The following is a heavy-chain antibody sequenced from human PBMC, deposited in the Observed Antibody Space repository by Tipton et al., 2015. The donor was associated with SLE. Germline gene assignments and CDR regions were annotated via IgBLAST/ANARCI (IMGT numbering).Heavy chain of an antibody. CDR3: AKDGNPYYADKTYFDY. J-gene: IGHJ4*02. V-gene: IGHV3-30*02. CDR1: GFTFSNYA. D-gene: IGHD4-17*01. CDR2: KRYDGGNK. Sequence: GSLRLSCVASGFTFSNYAMTGVRQAPGKGLGWWAFKRYDGGNKYYADSVKGRLTISRDNSKNTLYVQMNSLRPEDTAVYYCAKDGNPYYADKTYFDYWGQGTLVTVSS.